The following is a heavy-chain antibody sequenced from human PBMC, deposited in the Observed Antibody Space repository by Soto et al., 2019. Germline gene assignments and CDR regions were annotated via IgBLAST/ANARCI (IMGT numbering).Heavy chain of an antibody. J-gene: IGHJ4*02. CDR2: INPDGGAK. V-gene: IGHV3-7*05. CDR3: AKAFYNGNSDFGY. D-gene: IGHD3-10*01. CDR1: GFSFSNYW. Sequence: EVHLVESGGGLVQPGGSLRLSCAASGFSFSNYWMTWVRQAPGKGLEWVANINPDGGAKYYVESVKGRFSISRDNAKNSLYLQMSNFRAEDTAVYYCAKAFYNGNSDFGYWGQGTLVTVSS.